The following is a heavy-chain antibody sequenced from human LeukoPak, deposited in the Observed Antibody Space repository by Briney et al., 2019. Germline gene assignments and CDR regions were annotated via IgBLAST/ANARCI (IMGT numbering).Heavy chain of an antibody. CDR1: GLTFSSYW. Sequence: GGSLRLSCAASGLTFSSYWMSWVRQAPGKGVEWVANIKQDGSETYYVAPVKGRFTISRDNDKKSLYLQMNSLTAEDTAVYYCASILGSAFDFWGQGTLVTVSS. CDR3: ASILGSAFDF. D-gene: IGHD3-9*01. V-gene: IGHV3-7*01. CDR2: IKQDGSET. J-gene: IGHJ4*02.